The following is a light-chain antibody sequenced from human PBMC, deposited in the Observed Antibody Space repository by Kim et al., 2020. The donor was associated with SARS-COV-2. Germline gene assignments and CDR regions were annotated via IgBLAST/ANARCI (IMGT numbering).Light chain of an antibody. CDR1: SVRSYY. J-gene: IGLJ3*02. V-gene: IGLV3-19*01. Sequence: LGQTVRNTCQGDSVRSYYASWYQQKQGQAPVLVIYEKNNRPSGIPDRFSGSSSGNTASLTITGAQAEDEADYYCNSRESGVNHVVFGGGTQLTVL. CDR3: NSRESGVNHVV. CDR2: EKN.